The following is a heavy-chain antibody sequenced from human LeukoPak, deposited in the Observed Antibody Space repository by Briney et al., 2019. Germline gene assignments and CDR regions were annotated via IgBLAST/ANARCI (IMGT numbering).Heavy chain of an antibody. CDR1: GGSISSSSYY. D-gene: IGHD1-7*01. Sequence: SETLSLTCTVSGGSISSSSYYWGWIRQPPGKGLEWIGSIYYSGSTYYNPSLKSRVTISVDTSRNQFSLKLSSVTAADTAVYYCARIYGELLKLTPSETSRPDYWGQGTLVTVSS. V-gene: IGHV4-39*07. CDR2: IYYSGST. CDR3: ARIYGELLKLTPSETSRPDY. J-gene: IGHJ4*02.